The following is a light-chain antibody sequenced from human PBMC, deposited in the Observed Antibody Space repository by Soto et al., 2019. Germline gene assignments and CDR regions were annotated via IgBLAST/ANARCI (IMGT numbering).Light chain of an antibody. CDR2: LNSDGSH. J-gene: IGLJ3*02. V-gene: IGLV4-69*01. CDR1: SGHRSYA. Sequence: QLVLTQSPSASASLGASVKLTCTLSSGHRSYAIAWHQQQPEKGPRYLMKLNSDGSHTKGDGIPDRFSGSSSGAERYLTISSLQSEDEADYYCQTWGTAIRVFGGGAKLTVL. CDR3: QTWGTAIRV.